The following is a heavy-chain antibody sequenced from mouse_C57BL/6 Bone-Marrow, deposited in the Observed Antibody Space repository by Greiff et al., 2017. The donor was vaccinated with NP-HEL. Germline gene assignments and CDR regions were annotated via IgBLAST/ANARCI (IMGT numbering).Heavy chain of an antibody. Sequence: VHLVESGPGLVQPSQSLSITCTVSGFSLTSYGVHWVRQSPGKGLEWLGVIWRGGSTDYNAAFISRLSISKDHSKSQVFFKMNSLQADDTAICYCARRPRGFAYWGQGTLVTVSA. CDR2: IWRGGST. V-gene: IGHV2-2*01. J-gene: IGHJ3*01. CDR3: ARRPRGFAY. CDR1: GFSLTSYG.